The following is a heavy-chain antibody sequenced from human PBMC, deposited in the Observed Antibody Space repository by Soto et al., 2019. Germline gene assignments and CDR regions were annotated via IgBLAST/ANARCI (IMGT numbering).Heavy chain of an antibody. V-gene: IGHV3-30-3*01. CDR3: ARAPLLHYFDY. CDR1: GFTFSSYA. D-gene: IGHD1-26*01. CDR2: ISYDGSNK. Sequence: QVQLVESGGGVVQPGRSLRLSCAASGFTFSSYAMHWVRQAPGKGLEWVAVISYDGSNKYYADSVKGRFTISRDNSKNTLYLQMNSLRAEDTAVYYCARAPLLHYFDYWGQGTLVTVSS. J-gene: IGHJ4*02.